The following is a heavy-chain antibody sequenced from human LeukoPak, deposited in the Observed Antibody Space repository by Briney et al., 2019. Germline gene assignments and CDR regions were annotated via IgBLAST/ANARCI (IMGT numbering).Heavy chain of an antibody. CDR3: TRGGTLEYFQH. J-gene: IGHJ1*01. CDR1: GFTFSSYE. V-gene: IGHV3-48*03. CDR2: ISSSGSTI. Sequence: GGSLRLSCAASGFTFSSYEMNWVRQAPGKGLEWVSYISSSGSTIYYADSVKGRFTISRDNAKNSLYLQMNSLRAEDTAVYYCTRGGTLEYFQHWGQGTLVTVSS.